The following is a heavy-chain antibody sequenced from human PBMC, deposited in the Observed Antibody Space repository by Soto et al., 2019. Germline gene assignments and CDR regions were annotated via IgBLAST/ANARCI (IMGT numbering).Heavy chain of an antibody. V-gene: IGHV4-34*01. Sequence: SETLSLTCAVYGGSFSGYYWSWIRHPPGKGLEWIGEINHSGSTNYNPSLKSRVTISVDTSKNQFSLKLSSVTAADTAVYYCARGYDFWSGYYRYYYYGMDVWGQGTTVTVSS. CDR1: GGSFSGYY. D-gene: IGHD3-3*01. CDR2: INHSGST. CDR3: ARGYDFWSGYYRYYYYGMDV. J-gene: IGHJ6*02.